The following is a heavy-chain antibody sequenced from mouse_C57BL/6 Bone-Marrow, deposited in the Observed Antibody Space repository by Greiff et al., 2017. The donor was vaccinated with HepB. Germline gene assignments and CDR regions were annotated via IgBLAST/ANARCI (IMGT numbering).Heavy chain of an antibody. J-gene: IGHJ3*01. CDR1: GFSLTSYG. Sequence: VKLVESGPGLVQPSQSLSITCTVSGFSLTSYGVHWVRQSPGKGLEWLGVIWSGGSTDYNAAFISRLSISKDNSKSQVFFKMNSLQADDTAIYYCARNLYGNPFAYWGQGTLVTVSA. CDR2: IWSGGST. D-gene: IGHD2-1*01. CDR3: ARNLYGNPFAY. V-gene: IGHV2-2*01.